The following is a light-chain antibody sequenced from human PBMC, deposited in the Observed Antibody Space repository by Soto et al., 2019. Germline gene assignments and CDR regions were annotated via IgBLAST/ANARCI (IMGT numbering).Light chain of an antibody. CDR2: AVS. V-gene: IGLV2-11*01. CDR3: CSYAGSVV. J-gene: IGLJ2*01. CDR1: SSDVGGYNY. Sequence: QSALTQPRSVSGSPGQSVTISCTGTSSDVGGYNYVSWHQQHPGKAPKLMIYAVSKRPSGVPDRFSGSKSGNTASLTISGLQAEDEADYYCCSYAGSVVLGGGTKVTVL.